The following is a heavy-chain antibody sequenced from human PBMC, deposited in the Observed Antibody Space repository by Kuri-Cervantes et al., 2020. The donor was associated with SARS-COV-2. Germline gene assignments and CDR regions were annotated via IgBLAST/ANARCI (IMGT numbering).Heavy chain of an antibody. CDR3: ARDHRMITFGGVIDHFDY. Sequence: SVKSSWKASGYTFTSYGISWVRQAPGQGLERMGWISGYNGNTNYAQKLQGRVTMTTDTSTSTADMELRSLRSDDTAVYYCARDHRMITFGGVIDHFDYWGQGTLVTVSS. J-gene: IGHJ4*02. D-gene: IGHD3-16*02. CDR1: GYTFTSYG. CDR2: ISGYNGNT. V-gene: IGHV1-18*04.